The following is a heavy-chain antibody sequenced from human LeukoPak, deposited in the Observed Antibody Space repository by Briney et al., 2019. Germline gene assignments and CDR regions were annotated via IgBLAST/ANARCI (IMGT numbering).Heavy chain of an antibody. Sequence: ATVNVSCKASGYTFHSYGISWVRQAPGQGLEWMGWISAYNGNTNYAQKLQGRVTMTTDTSTSTAYMELRSLRSDDTAVYYCARGVIVVVPAAQDAFDIWGQGTMVTVSS. D-gene: IGHD2-2*01. CDR1: GYTFHSYG. CDR3: ARGVIVVVPAAQDAFDI. CDR2: ISAYNGNT. J-gene: IGHJ3*02. V-gene: IGHV1-18*01.